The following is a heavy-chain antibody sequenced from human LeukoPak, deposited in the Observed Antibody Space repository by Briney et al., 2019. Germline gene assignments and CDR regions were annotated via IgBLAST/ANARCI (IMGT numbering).Heavy chain of an antibody. D-gene: IGHD6-13*01. Sequence: PGGSLRLSCAASGFTFSSYAMHWVRQAPGKGLEWVAVISYDGSNKYYADSVKGRFTIPRDNSKNTLYLQMNSLRAEDTAVYYCARDTGIAAAGPRGYFDYWGQGTLVTVSS. CDR1: GFTFSSYA. CDR3: ARDTGIAAAGPRGYFDY. J-gene: IGHJ4*02. V-gene: IGHV3-30-3*01. CDR2: ISYDGSNK.